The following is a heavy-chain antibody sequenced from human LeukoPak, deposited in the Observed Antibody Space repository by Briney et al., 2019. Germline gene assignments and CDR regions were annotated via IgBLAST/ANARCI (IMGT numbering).Heavy chain of an antibody. D-gene: IGHD2-15*01. CDR1: GGSISSYY. CDR2: IYTSGST. Sequence: KTSETLSLTCTVSGGSISSYYWSWIRQPAGKGLEWIGRIYTSGSTNCNPSLKSRVTMSVDTSKNQFSLKLSSVTAADTAVYYCARDGCSGGSCVPFDYWGQGTLVTVSS. V-gene: IGHV4-4*07. CDR3: ARDGCSGGSCVPFDY. J-gene: IGHJ4*02.